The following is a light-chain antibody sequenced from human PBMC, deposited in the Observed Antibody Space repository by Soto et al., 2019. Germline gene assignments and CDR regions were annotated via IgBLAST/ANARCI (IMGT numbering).Light chain of an antibody. CDR1: QSISSH. V-gene: IGKV3-11*01. J-gene: IGKJ4*01. CDR3: QQRINWPLT. CDR2: GAS. Sequence: EIVLTHSPATLSLSPGERATLSCRASQSISSHLAWYQQKPGQAPRLLIYGASNRATGIPARFSGRGSGTDLTLTISSLEPEDFAVYYCQQRINWPLTFGGGTKVEIK.